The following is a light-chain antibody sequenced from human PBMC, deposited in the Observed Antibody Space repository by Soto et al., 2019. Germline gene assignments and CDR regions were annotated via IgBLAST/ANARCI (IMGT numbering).Light chain of an antibody. CDR1: SSDVIYYTW. CDR3: SSYTALSPRVV. J-gene: IGLJ3*02. CDR2: DVT. V-gene: IGLV2-14*03. Sequence: QSVLTHSASVSGSPGQSIAISCTGRSSDVIYYTWVSWYQQHPGKAPKLIIYDVTNRPSGVSDRFSGSKSGNTASLTISGLQAEDEADYYCSSYTALSPRVVFGGGTKLTVL.